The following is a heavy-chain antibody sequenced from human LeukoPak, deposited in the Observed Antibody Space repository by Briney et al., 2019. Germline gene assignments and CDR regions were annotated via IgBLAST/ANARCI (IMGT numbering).Heavy chain of an antibody. V-gene: IGHV3-15*01. D-gene: IGHD3-10*01. Sequence: GGSLRLSCAASGFTFNKAWMSWVRLAPGKGLEWVGRIKNKGDGGTTDYAAPVKGRFTVSRDDSKSTLYLQMNSLKTEDTAVYYCTTSGTPFEYWCQGTLVTVSS. CDR2: IKNKGDGGTT. CDR1: GFTFNKAW. CDR3: TTSGTPFEY. J-gene: IGHJ4*02.